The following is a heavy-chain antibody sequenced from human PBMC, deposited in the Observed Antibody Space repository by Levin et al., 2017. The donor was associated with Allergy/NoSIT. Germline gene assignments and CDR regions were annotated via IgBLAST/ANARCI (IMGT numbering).Heavy chain of an antibody. D-gene: IGHD3-10*01. CDR2: ISSSSSYI. CDR3: ARGLTDLYYGSGSYYH. Sequence: GGSLRLSCAASGFTFSSYSMNWVRQAPGKGLEWVSSISSSSSYIYYADSVKGRFTISRDNAKNSLYLQMNSLRAEDTAVYYCARGLTDLYYGSGSYYHWGQGTLVTVSS. J-gene: IGHJ4*02. V-gene: IGHV3-21*01. CDR1: GFTFSSYS.